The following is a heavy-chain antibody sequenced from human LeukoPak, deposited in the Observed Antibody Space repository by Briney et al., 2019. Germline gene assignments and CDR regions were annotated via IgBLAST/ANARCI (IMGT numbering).Heavy chain of an antibody. J-gene: IGHJ4*02. D-gene: IGHD6-13*01. CDR3: AREYSSIYYFDY. CDR2: IYYSGST. CDR1: GGAISSSSYY. Sequence: PSETLSLTCTVSGGAISSSSYYWGLIRQPPGKGLEWIGSIYYSGSTYYNPSLKSRVTISVDTSKNQFSLKLSSVTAADTAVYYCAREYSSIYYFDYWGQGTLVTVSS. V-gene: IGHV4-39*02.